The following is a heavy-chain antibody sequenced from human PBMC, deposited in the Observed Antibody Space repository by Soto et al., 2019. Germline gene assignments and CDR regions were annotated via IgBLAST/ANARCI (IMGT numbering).Heavy chain of an antibody. CDR1: GGTFSSYT. CDR3: AWYCSSTSCPEGNWFDP. Sequence: QVQLVQSGAEVKKPGSSVKVSCKASGGTFSSYTISWVRQAPGQGLEWMGRIIPILGIANYAQKFQGRVTITADKSTSTAYMERSSLRSEDTAGYYCAWYCSSTSCPEGNWFDPWGQGTLVTVSS. CDR2: IIPILGIA. V-gene: IGHV1-69*02. D-gene: IGHD2-2*01. J-gene: IGHJ5*02.